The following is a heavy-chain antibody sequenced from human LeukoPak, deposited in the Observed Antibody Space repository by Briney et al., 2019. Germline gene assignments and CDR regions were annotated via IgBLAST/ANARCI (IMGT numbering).Heavy chain of an antibody. Sequence: GGSLTLSCAASGFTFSNYAMSWVRQAPGKGLECVSVITKNGDSTVYADSVKGRFTMSRDNSKDTLYLQMNTLSAEDTAVYFCAKGTRPYCSGGTCYPLDSWGQGTLVTVSS. CDR3: AKGTRPYCSGGTCYPLDS. D-gene: IGHD2-15*01. CDR1: GFTFSNYA. CDR2: ITKNGDST. V-gene: IGHV3-23*01. J-gene: IGHJ4*02.